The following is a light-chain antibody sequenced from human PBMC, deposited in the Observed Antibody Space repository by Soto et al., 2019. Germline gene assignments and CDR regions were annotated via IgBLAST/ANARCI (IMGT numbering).Light chain of an antibody. Sequence: EIVLTQSPGTLSLSPGERATLSCRASQSVSSSYLAWYQQKPGQAPRLLIYGASSMATGIPDKFSGSGSGTDFTLTMSRLEPEDFAVYYCQQYGSFFGQGTRLEIK. V-gene: IGKV3-20*01. CDR1: QSVSSSY. J-gene: IGKJ5*01. CDR2: GAS. CDR3: QQYGSF.